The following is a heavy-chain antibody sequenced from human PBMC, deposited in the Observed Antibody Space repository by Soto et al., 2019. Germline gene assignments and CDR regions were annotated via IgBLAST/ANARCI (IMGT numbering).Heavy chain of an antibody. CDR3: ARGDYYYDSSGYYYSFDI. V-gene: IGHV4-59*01. CDR1: GFSISSYY. Sequence: SETLSLTCTFSGFSISSYYWSWIRQPPGEGLGWIGYIYYSVSTNYNPSLKCRVTMSVDTSTNQFSLKLSSVTAADTAVYYCARGDYYYDSSGYYYSFDIWGQGTMVNVS. CDR2: IYYSVST. D-gene: IGHD3-22*01. J-gene: IGHJ3*02.